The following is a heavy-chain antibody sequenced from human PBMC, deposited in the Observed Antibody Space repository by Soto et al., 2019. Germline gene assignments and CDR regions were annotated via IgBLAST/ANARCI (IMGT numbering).Heavy chain of an antibody. V-gene: IGHV4-30-2*01. D-gene: IGHD1-1*01. CDR1: GGSISSGGYS. J-gene: IGHJ5*01. CDR2: IYHSGST. CDR3: ARDKPGELALFDS. Sequence: PSETLSLTCAVSGGSISSGGYSWSWIRQPPGKGLEWIGYIYHSGSTYYNPSLKSRVTISVDRSKNQFSLKLSSVTAADTAVYYCARDKPGELALFDSWGQGTLVTVSS.